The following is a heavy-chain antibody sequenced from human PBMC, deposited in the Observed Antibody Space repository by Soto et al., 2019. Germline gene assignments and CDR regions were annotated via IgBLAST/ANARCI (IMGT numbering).Heavy chain of an antibody. J-gene: IGHJ4*02. D-gene: IGHD4-17*01. CDR1: GFTFSSYA. Sequence: GGSLRLSCAASGFTFSSYAMSWVRQAPGKGLEWVSIITSDGRTYYADSVKGRFTIPRDNSKNTVYLQMNSLRAEDTAVYYCAKDYSTVTTDPLSVVLFDYWGQGALVTAPQ. CDR2: ITSDGRT. V-gene: IGHV3-23*01. CDR3: AKDYSTVTTDPLSVVLFDY.